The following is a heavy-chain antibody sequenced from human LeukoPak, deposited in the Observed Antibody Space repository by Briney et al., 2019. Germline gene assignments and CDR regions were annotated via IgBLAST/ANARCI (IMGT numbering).Heavy chain of an antibody. CDR2: ISYDGSNK. J-gene: IGHJ4*02. Sequence: PGGSLRLSCAASGFXFSSYGIHWVRQAPGKGLEWVAVISYDGSNKYYADSVKGRFTISRDNSKNTLYLQMNSLRAEDTAVYYCAKSLSGYSSGWYSWDYWGQGTLVTVSS. D-gene: IGHD6-19*01. CDR1: GFXFSSYG. V-gene: IGHV3-30*18. CDR3: AKSLSGYSSGWYSWDY.